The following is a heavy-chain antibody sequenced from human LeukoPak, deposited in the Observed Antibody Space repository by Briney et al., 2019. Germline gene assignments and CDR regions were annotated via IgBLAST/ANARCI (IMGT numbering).Heavy chain of an antibody. Sequence: GGSLRLSCADSGFTFSSYGMIGLRQAPGKGLEVVSAISGNGGTTYYLDSVKGRFTSSRDNSKNTLYLQMNSLRAEDTAIYSCAKSLAGNHPDYWGKGTLVTVSS. J-gene: IGHJ4*02. D-gene: IGHD1-14*01. CDR2: ISGNGGTT. V-gene: IGHV3-23*01. CDR3: AKSLAGNHPDY. CDR1: GFTFSSYG.